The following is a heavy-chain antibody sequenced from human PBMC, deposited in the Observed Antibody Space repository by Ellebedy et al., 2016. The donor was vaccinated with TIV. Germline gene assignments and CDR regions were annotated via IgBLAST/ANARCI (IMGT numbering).Heavy chain of an antibody. Sequence: GESLKISCAASGLTFSKYWMHWVRQAPGKGLVWVSRISSDGSTTSFPDSVEGRFTISRDNAKNRLYLQMHSLRVDDTAVYYCARGEDIVATMDKWGQGTLVTVAS. CDR1: GLTFSKYW. CDR2: ISSDGSTT. V-gene: IGHV3-74*01. J-gene: IGHJ4*02. CDR3: ARGEDIVATMDK. D-gene: IGHD5-12*01.